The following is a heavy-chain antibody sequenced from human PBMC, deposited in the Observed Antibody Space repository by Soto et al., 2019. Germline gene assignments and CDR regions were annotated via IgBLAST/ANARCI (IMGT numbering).Heavy chain of an antibody. V-gene: IGHV3-23*01. Sequence: EVQLLESGGGLVQPGGSLRLSCAASGLTFSSYAMSWVRQAPGKGQEWVSVISGSGGRIYYADSVKGRFTISRDNSKNTLYLQMNSLRDEDTAIYYCAKERRLERGDFDYWGQGTLDTVSS. J-gene: IGHJ4*02. CDR2: ISGSGGRI. D-gene: IGHD1-1*01. CDR1: GLTFSSYA. CDR3: AKERRLERGDFDY.